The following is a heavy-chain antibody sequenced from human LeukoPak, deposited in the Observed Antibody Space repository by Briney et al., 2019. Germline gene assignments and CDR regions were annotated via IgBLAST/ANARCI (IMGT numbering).Heavy chain of an antibody. CDR3: AISYCSITSCYAAYYYYYRDV. CDR2: IIPIFGTA. Sequence: SVKVSCKASGGTFSSYAISWVRQAPGQGLEWMGGIIPIFGTANYAQKFQGRVTITADKSTSTAYMELSSLRSEDTAVYYCAISYCSITSCYAAYYYYYRDVGGKGPTVTVS. CDR1: GGTFSSYA. J-gene: IGHJ6*03. V-gene: IGHV1-69*06. D-gene: IGHD2-2*01.